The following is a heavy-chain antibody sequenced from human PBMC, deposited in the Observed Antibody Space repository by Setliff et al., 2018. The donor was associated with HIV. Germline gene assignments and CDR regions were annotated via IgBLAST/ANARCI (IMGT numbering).Heavy chain of an antibody. Sequence: PGGSLRLSCAASGFTFSSYWMHWVRQAPGKGLVWVSRINSDGSSTSYADSVKGRFTISRDNAKNTLYLQMNSLRAEDTAVYYCAKEPSSCSAPRPSLCGYLDSWGQGTQVTVSS. V-gene: IGHV3-74*01. J-gene: IGHJ5*01. CDR3: AKEPSSCSAPRPSLCGYLDS. CDR1: GFTFSSYW. CDR2: INSDGSST. D-gene: IGHD5-12*01.